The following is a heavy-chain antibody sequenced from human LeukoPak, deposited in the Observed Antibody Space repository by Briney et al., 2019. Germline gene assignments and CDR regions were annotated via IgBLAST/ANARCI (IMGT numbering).Heavy chain of an antibody. D-gene: IGHD6-13*01. CDR2: IKQDGSEK. CDR1: GFTFNSYW. V-gene: IGHV3-7*01. CDR3: ARDKTTAGGPVDY. Sequence: GGSLRLSCAASGFTFNSYWMCWVRRAPGKGLEWVANIKQDGSEKYYVDSMKGRFTISRDNAKNSLYLQMNSLRAEDTAVYYCARDKTTAGGPVDYWGQGTLVTVSS. J-gene: IGHJ4*02.